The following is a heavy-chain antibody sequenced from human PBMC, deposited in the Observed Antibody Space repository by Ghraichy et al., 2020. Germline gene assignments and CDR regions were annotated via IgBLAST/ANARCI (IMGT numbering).Heavy chain of an antibody. CDR3: ARGRGSGWTTYYYYGMDV. D-gene: IGHD6-19*01. CDR1: GGSFLFYY. Sequence: LSLPFSFYGGSFLFYYCIWIRQPPGKVLEWIVEINHSGSTNYNPSLKSRVTISVYTSKNQFSLKLSSVTAADTAVSDCARGRGSGWTTYYYYGMDVWGQGKKVTVSS. V-gene: IGHV4-34*01. J-gene: IGHJ6*02. CDR2: INHSGST.